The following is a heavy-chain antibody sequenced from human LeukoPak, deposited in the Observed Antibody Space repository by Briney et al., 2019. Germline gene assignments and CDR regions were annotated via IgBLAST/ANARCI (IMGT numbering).Heavy chain of an antibody. CDR2: MNPNSGNT. D-gene: IGHD2-2*01. J-gene: IGHJ6*02. Sequence: ASVKVSCKASGYTFTSYDINWVRQATGQGLEWMGWMNPNSGNTGYAQKFQGRVTMTRNPSISTAYMELSSLRSEDTAVYYCARGQYGFYYYGMDVWGQGTTVTVSS. V-gene: IGHV1-8*01. CDR3: ARGQYGFYYYGMDV. CDR1: GYTFTSYD.